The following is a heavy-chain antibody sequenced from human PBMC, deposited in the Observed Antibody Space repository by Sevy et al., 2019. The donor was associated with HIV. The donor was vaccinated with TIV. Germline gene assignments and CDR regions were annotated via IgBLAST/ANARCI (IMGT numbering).Heavy chain of an antibody. CDR2: MYYSGNT. Sequence: SETLSLTCTVSGGSISPYYWSWIRQPPGKGLEWIGYMYYSGNTNYNPSLVSRVTISLDTSNSQFSLNLSSVTAEDTAVYYCAREGGLVDYGMDVWGPGTTVTVSS. J-gene: IGHJ6*02. D-gene: IGHD3-9*01. V-gene: IGHV4-59*01. CDR3: AREGGLVDYGMDV. CDR1: GGSISPYY.